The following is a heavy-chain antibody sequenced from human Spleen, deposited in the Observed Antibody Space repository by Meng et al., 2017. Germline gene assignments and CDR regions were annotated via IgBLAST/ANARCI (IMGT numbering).Heavy chain of an antibody. D-gene: IGHD6-19*01. J-gene: IGHJ4*02. CDR1: GYTFTSYA. Sequence: ASVKVSCKASGYTFTSYAMHWVRQAPGQRLEWMGWINAGNGNTKYSQKFQGRVTITRDTSASTVYMELTSLRSEDTGVYYCARAVAVSGTGRFDYWGQGTLVTVSS. V-gene: IGHV1-3*01. CDR3: ARAVAVSGTGRFDY. CDR2: INAGNGNT.